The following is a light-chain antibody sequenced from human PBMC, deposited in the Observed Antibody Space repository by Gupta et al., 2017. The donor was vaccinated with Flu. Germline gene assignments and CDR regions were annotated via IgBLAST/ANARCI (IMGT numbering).Light chain of an antibody. J-gene: IGKJ1*01. CDR1: QTISPH. V-gene: IGKV1-39*01. CDR3: NDSYSSPCA. CDR2: AAS. Sequence: IHMTQSRSSVSVSEGDRVSLPCRASQTISPHLNWYQHRPGKAPKLLISAASSLQSRFPTRFTGSGSGTDFTLTIGSLQPEDFATYSCNDSYSSPCAFGRGTKVE.